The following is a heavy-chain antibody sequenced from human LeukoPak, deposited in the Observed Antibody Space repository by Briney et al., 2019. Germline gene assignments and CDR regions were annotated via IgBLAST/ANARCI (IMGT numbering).Heavy chain of an antibody. V-gene: IGHV4-39*07. CDR1: GGSINSCLYY. D-gene: IGHD3-22*01. CDR3: ARVNYYDSSGAYYYMDV. J-gene: IGHJ6*03. CDR2: MCYTGST. Sequence: SETLSLTCTVSGGSINSCLYYWGWIRQPPGEGLEWFGSMCYTGSTYYNPSLKSRVTISIDTSKSQFSLKLSSVTAADTAVYYCARVNYYDSSGAYYYMDVWGRGTTVTVSS.